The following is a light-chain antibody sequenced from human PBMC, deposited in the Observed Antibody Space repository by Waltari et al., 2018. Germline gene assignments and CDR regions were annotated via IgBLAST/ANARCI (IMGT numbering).Light chain of an antibody. CDR3: MQALQSPT. CDR1: HSLLHSSGYNY. Sequence: EIVITQSPLSLPVTPGEPASISCRSSHSLLHSSGYNYLDWYLQKPGQPPQLLIYLCSERESGVSDRCSGIGSGTDFMLNISRVEADDVGVYYCMQALQSPTFGQGTRLEIK. J-gene: IGKJ5*01. CDR2: LCS. V-gene: IGKV2-28*01.